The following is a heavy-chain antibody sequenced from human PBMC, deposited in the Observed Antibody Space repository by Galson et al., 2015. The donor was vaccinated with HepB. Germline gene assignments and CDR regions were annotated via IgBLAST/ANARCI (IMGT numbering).Heavy chain of an antibody. J-gene: IGHJ4*02. Sequence: SVKVSCKASGYTFTSYYMHWVRQAPGQGLEWMGIINPSGGSTSYAQKLQGRVTMTRDTSTGTVYMELSSLRSEDTAVYYCARDRSSGLYYFDYWGQGTLVTVSS. D-gene: IGHD6-19*01. V-gene: IGHV1-46*04. CDR2: INPSGGST. CDR1: GYTFTSYY. CDR3: ARDRSSGLYYFDY.